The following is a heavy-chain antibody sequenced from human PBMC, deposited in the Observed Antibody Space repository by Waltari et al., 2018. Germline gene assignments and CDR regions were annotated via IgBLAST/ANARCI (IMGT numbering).Heavy chain of an antibody. CDR2: IAHSGRT. D-gene: IGHD5-12*01. V-gene: IGHV4-34*01. Sequence: QVPQQLWGAGLLKPSETLSLTCGVAGGSFFGYYWSWIRQPPGKGLEWLGEIAHSGRTNYNPSLKSRITISIDTANNQFSLNLTSATAADTAVYYCVRGGWLRPFDYWGQGSLLVVSS. CDR1: GGSFFGYY. CDR3: VRGGWLRPFDY. J-gene: IGHJ4*02.